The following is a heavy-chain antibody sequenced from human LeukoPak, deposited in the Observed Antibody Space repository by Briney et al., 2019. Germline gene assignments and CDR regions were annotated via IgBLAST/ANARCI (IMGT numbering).Heavy chain of an antibody. J-gene: IGHJ4*02. CDR1: GYTFTSYG. CDR2: ISAYNGNT. CDR3: ARDSMETMTNDY. V-gene: IGHV1-18*01. Sequence: ASVKVSCKASGYTFTSYGISWVRQAPGQGLEWMGWISAYNGNTNYAQKLQGRVTITADESTSTAYMELSSLRSEDTAVYYCARDSMETMTNDYWGQGTLVTVSS. D-gene: IGHD3-22*01.